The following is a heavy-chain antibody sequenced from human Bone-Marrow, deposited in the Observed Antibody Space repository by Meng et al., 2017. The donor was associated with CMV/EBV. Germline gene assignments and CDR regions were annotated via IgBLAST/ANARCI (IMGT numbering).Heavy chain of an antibody. V-gene: IGHV3-7*01. J-gene: IGHJ4*02. CDR1: GFTFSDNW. CDR2: INQGAIET. CDR3: ARYRAHPEY. Sequence: GESLKISCAASGFTFSDNWMSWVRQAPGKGLEWVASINQGAIETHYMDSVKGRFTISRDNAKNSLYLQMNSLRAEDTATYHCARYRAHPEYWGQGTLVTVSS. D-gene: IGHD2-2*01.